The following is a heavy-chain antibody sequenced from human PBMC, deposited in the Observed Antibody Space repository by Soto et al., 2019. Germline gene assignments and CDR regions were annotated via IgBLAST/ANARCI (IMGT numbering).Heavy chain of an antibody. CDR2: ISYDGSNK. D-gene: IGHD2-2*01. J-gene: IGHJ6*02. CDR3: AKDIRVVQGTMDV. Sequence: GGSLRLSCAASGFTFSSYGMHWVRQAPGKGLEWVAVISYDGSNKYYADSVKGRFTISRDNSKNTLYLQMNGLRAEDTAVYYCAKDIRVVQGTMDVWGQGTTVTVSS. CDR1: GFTFSSYG. V-gene: IGHV3-30*18.